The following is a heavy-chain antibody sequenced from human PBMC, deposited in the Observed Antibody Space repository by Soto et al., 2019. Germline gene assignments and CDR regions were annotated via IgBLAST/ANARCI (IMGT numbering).Heavy chain of an antibody. CDR1: GFTFSSYG. CDR2: IWSDGTNK. D-gene: IGHD5-18*01. Sequence: QEQLVESGGGVVQPGKSLRLSCRASGFTFSSYGMYWFRQNPGKGLEWVAVIWSDGTNKDIADSVKGRFIIARDNPKSTLYLEMNTMGVDGTGVCYSARSLASYGDLDLWGRGTLVTVSS. V-gene: IGHV3-33*01. CDR3: ARSLASYGDLDL. J-gene: IGHJ5*02.